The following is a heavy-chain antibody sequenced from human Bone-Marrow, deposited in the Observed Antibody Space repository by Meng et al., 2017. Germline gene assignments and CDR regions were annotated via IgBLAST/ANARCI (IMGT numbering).Heavy chain of an antibody. CDR3: ARELLYDSSGYYFEYFDY. V-gene: IGHV1-2*06. Sequence: QGQVVQYGAAVKKPGASVKVSCKASGYTFTGYYMHWVRQAPGQGLEWMGRINPNSGGTNYAQKFQGRVTMTRDTSISTAYMELSRLRSDDTAVYYCARELLYDSSGYYFEYFDYWGQGTLVTASS. D-gene: IGHD3-22*01. CDR2: INPNSGGT. CDR1: GYTFTGYY. J-gene: IGHJ4*02.